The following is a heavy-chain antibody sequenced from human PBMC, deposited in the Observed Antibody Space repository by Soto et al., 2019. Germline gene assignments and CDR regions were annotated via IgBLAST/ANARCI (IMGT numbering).Heavy chain of an antibody. J-gene: IGHJ6*03. D-gene: IGHD6-13*01. CDR2: ISGSGGST. V-gene: IGHV3-23*01. CDR1: GFTLSSYA. CDR3: AKDQRIAAAGIPDYYYYMDV. Sequence: GGSLRLSCAASGFTLSSYAMSWVRQAPGKGLEWVSAISGSGGSTYYADSVKGRFTISRDNSKNTLYLQMNSLRAEDTAVYYCAKDQRIAAAGIPDYYYYMDVWGKGTTVTVSS.